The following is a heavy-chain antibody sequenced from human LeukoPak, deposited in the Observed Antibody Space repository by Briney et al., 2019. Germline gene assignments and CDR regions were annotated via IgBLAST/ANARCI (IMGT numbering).Heavy chain of an antibody. CDR2: ISRGSSYI. CDR1: GFTFSSYS. V-gene: IGHV3-21*01. Sequence: GGSLRLSCAASGFTFSSYSMNCVRQAPGKGLEWVSSISRGSSYIYYADSVKGRFTISRDNAKNSLYLQMNSLRAEDTAVYYCARDRIVGATIDYWGQGTLVTVSS. J-gene: IGHJ4*02. D-gene: IGHD1-26*01. CDR3: ARDRIVGATIDY.